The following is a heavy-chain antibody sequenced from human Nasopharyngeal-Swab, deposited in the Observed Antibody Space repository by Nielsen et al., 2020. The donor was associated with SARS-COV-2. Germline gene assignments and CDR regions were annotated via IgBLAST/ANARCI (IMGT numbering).Heavy chain of an antibody. CDR3: AREGYGDYVSSDTYFDY. Sequence: GGSLRLSCAASGFTFSSYGMHWVRQAPGKGLEWVAVIWYDGSNKYYADSVKGRFTISRDNSKNTLYLQMNSLRAEDTAVYYCAREGYGDYVSSDTYFDYWGQGTLVTVSS. V-gene: IGHV3-33*01. J-gene: IGHJ4*02. D-gene: IGHD4-17*01. CDR1: GFTFSSYG. CDR2: IWYDGSNK.